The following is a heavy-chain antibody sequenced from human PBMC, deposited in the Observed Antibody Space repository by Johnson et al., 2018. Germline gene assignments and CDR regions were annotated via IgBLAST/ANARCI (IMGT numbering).Heavy chain of an antibody. J-gene: IGHJ6*03. D-gene: IGHD2-15*01. CDR1: GFTYSSYA. CDR2: ISYDGSNK. CDR3: ARDPCSGGSCYLYYYYYYMDV. V-gene: IGHV3-30-3*01. Sequence: QVQLVESGGGVVQPGRSXRLSCAASGFTYSSYAMHWVRQAPGKGLEWVAVISYDGSNKYYADSVKCRFTISSDNSKNTLYLQMNSLRGEETAVYYFARDPCSGGSCYLYYYYYYMDVWGKGTTVTVSS.